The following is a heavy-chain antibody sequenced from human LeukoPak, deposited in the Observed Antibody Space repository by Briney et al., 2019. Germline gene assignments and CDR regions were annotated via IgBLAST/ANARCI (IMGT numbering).Heavy chain of an antibody. Sequence: ASVKVSCKASGGTFSSYAISWVRQAPGQGLEWMGGIIPIFGTANYAQKFQGRVTITADKSTSTAYMELSSLRSEDTAVYYCASHIAVAGPYYFDYWGQGTLVTVSS. D-gene: IGHD6-19*01. V-gene: IGHV1-69*06. J-gene: IGHJ4*02. CDR1: GGTFSSYA. CDR2: IIPIFGTA. CDR3: ASHIAVAGPYYFDY.